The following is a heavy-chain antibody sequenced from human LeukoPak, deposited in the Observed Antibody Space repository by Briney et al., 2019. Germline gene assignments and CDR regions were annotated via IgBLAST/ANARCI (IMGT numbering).Heavy chain of an antibody. D-gene: IGHD4-11*01. CDR1: GGSMTSSSYF. Sequence: SETLSLTCTVSGGSMTSSSYFWGWIRQTPGKGLEWIGSIYYKGNTYYNPSLKSRVTISLDTSKNLFSLKLNSVTAADTAVYYCARGGNSDSWGYYYYMDVWGKGTTVTVSS. V-gene: IGHV4-39*07. CDR3: ARGGNSDSWGYYYYMDV. J-gene: IGHJ6*03. CDR2: IYYKGNT.